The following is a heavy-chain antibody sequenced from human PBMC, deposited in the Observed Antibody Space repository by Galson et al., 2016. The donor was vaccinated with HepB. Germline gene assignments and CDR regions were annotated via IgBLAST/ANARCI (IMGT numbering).Heavy chain of an antibody. CDR3: AREAAEGSGSYIDY. CDR2: ISYDGSNK. J-gene: IGHJ4*02. Sequence: SLRLSCAASGFTFSSYGFHWVRQAPGKGLEWVAIISYDGSNKYYADSVKGRFTISRDNSKNTLYLQMNSLRAEDTAVYYCAREAAEGSGSYIDYWGQGTLVTVSS. D-gene: IGHD3-10*01. CDR1: GFTFSSYG. V-gene: IGHV3-30*03.